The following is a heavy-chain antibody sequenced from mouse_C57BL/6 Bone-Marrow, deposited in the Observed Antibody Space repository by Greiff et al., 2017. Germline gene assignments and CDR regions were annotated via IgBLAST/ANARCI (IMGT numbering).Heavy chain of an antibody. CDR2: IDPENGDT. CDR1: GFNIKDDY. V-gene: IGHV14-4*01. D-gene: IGHD1-1*01. CDR3: TTVYYSGSSGAY. Sequence: EVQLQQSGAELVRPGASVKLSCTASGFNIKDDYMHWVKRRPEQGLEWIGWIDPENGDTEYASKFQGKATITADTSSNTAYLQLSSLTSEDTAVYYCTTVYYSGSSGAYWGQGTLVTVSA. J-gene: IGHJ3*01.